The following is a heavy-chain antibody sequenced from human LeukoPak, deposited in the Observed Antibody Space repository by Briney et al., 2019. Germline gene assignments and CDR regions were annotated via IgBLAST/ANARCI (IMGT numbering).Heavy chain of an antibody. D-gene: IGHD6-6*01. CDR3: ARVDSSSSDFDY. CDR1: GYAFTGNY. CDR2: VNPKSGST. Sequence: ASVKVSCKASGYAFTGNYMHWVRQAPGQGLEWMGWVNPKSGSTNYAQKFQGRVTMTRDTSISTAYMELSRLRSDDTAVYYCARVDSSSSDFDYWGQGTLVTVSS. V-gene: IGHV1-2*02. J-gene: IGHJ4*02.